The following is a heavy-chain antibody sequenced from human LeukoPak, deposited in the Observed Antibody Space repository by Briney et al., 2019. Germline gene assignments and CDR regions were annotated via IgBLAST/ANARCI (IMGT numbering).Heavy chain of an antibody. Sequence: GGSLRLSCAASEFTFSNYVMHWVRQAPGKGLEGVSYISSSSSNIYYADSVKGRFTISRDNSKNTLYLQMNSLRAEDTAVYYCAKESSLVGASFYYYYYYMDVWGKGTTVTVSS. J-gene: IGHJ6*03. CDR2: ISSSSSNI. CDR3: AKESSLVGASFYYYYYYMDV. V-gene: IGHV3-48*01. D-gene: IGHD1-26*01. CDR1: EFTFSNYV.